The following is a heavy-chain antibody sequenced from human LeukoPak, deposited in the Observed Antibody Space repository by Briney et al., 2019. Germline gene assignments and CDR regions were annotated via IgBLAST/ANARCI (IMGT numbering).Heavy chain of an antibody. V-gene: IGHV4-34*01. D-gene: IGHD3-10*01. CDR3: AREHIYGSGSYYIDY. CDR2: INHSGST. Sequence: KPSETLSLTCAVYGGSFSGYYWSWIRQPPGKGLEWIGEINHSGSTNYNPSLKSRVNISVDKSKNQVSLKLSSVTAADTALYYCAREHIYGSGSYYIDYWGQGTLVTVSS. CDR1: GGSFSGYY. J-gene: IGHJ4*02.